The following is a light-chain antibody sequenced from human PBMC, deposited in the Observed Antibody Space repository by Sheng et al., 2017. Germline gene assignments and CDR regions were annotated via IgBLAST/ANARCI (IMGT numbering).Light chain of an antibody. CDR2: LEGSRTY. CDR1: SGHSGYI. V-gene: IGLV4-60*03. Sequence: QLVLTQSSSASASLGSSVKITCTLSSGHSGYIIAWHQQQPGKAPRYLMSLEGSRTYNKGSGVPDRFSGSSSGADRYLTISNLQSEDEADYYCESWDYNTRVFGEGTKLTVL. CDR3: ESWDYNTRV. J-gene: IGLJ3*02.